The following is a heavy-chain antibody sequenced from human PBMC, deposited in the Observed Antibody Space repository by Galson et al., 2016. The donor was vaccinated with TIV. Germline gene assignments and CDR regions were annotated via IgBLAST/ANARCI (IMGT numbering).Heavy chain of an antibody. CDR3: ARQNDYLYYFDY. Sequence: SLRLSCAVSGFTFSSYSMNWVRQAPGKGLEWISVIYTNGRTFYADSVKGRFTISRDNSKNTLYLQMNSLRPEDTALYYCARQNDYLYYFDYWGQGTLVTVSS. CDR1: GFTFSSYS. V-gene: IGHV3-53*05. CDR2: IYTNGRT. J-gene: IGHJ4*02. D-gene: IGHD4/OR15-4a*01.